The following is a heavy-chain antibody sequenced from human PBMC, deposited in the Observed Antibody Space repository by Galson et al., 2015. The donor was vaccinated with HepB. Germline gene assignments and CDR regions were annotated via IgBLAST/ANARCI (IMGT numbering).Heavy chain of an antibody. V-gene: IGHV1-24*01. CDR1: GYTLTELS. CDR3: ATDSLSSTDTKYYYYGMDV. D-gene: IGHD2-2*01. J-gene: IGHJ6*02. CDR2: FDPEDGET. Sequence: SVKVSCKVSGYTLTELSMHWVRQAPGKGLEWMGGFDPEDGETIYAQKFQGRVTMTEDTSTDTAYMELSSLRSEDTAVYYCATDSLSSTDTKYYYYGMDVWGQGTTVTVSS.